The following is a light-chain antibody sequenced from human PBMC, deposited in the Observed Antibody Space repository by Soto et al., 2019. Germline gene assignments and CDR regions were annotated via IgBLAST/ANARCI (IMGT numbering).Light chain of an antibody. Sequence: QSALTQPASLSGSPGQSITMFCTGTSNDVGGYNYVSWYQQHPGKAPKLIIYEVSNRPSGISSRFSGSKSANTASLTISGLLAEDEAEYYCSSFTGSTTWVFGGGTKLTVL. J-gene: IGLJ3*02. CDR2: EVS. CDR3: SSFTGSTTWV. CDR1: SNDVGGYNY. V-gene: IGLV2-14*01.